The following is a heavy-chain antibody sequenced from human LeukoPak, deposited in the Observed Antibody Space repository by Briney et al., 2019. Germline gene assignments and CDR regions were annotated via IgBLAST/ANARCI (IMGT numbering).Heavy chain of an antibody. D-gene: IGHD1-26*01. CDR2: INPNSGGT. CDR1: GYTFTGYY. J-gene: IGHJ4*02. Sequence: ASVKVSCTASGYTFTGYYMHWVRQAPGQGLEWMGWINPNSGGTNYAQKFQGWVTMTRDTSISTAYMGLSRLRSDDTAVYYCARLSVPGSGSSHFDYWGQGTLVTVSS. CDR3: ARLSVPGSGSSHFDY. V-gene: IGHV1-2*04.